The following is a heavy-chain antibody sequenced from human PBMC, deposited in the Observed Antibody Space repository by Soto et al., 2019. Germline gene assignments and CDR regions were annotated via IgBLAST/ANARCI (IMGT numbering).Heavy chain of an antibody. V-gene: IGHV5-10-1*01. D-gene: IGHD5-12*01. CDR3: ARETRGYSGYTNWFDP. CDR2: IDPSDSYT. Sequence: PGESLKISCKGSGYSFTSYWISWVRQMPGKGLEWMGRIDPSDSYTNYSPSFQGHVTISADKSISTAYLQWSSLKASDTAMYYCARETRGYSGYTNWFDPWGQGTLVTVSS. J-gene: IGHJ5*02. CDR1: GYSFTSYW.